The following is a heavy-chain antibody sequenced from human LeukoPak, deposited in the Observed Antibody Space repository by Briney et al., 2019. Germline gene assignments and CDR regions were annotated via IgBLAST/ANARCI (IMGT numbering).Heavy chain of an antibody. CDR2: IYYSGST. Sequence: SETLSLTCTVSGGSISSYYWSWIRQPPGKGLEWIGYIYYSGSTNYNPSLKSRVTISVDTSKNQFSLKLSSVTAADTAVYYCTAYRSSLGPFFDYWGQGTLVTVSS. D-gene: IGHD6-13*01. V-gene: IGHV4-59*08. CDR1: GGSISSYY. CDR3: TAYRSSLGPFFDY. J-gene: IGHJ4*02.